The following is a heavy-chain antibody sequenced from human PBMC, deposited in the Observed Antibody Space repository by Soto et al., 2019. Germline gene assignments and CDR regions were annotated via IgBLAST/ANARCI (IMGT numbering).Heavy chain of an antibody. J-gene: IGHJ6*02. CDR2: ISYDGSNK. D-gene: IGHD3-10*01. V-gene: IGHV3-30-3*01. CDR1: GFTFSSYA. CDR3: ARATMVRGVPDYYGMDV. Sequence: QVQLVESGGGVVQPGRSLRLSCAASGFTFSSYAMHWVRQAPGKGLEWVAVISYDGSNKYYADSVKGRFTISRDNSKNTLYLQMNSLRAEDTAVYYCARATMVRGVPDYYGMDVWGQGTTVTVSS.